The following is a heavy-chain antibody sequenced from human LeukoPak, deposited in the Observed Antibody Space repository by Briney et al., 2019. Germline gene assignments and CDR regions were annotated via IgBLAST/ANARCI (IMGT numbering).Heavy chain of an antibody. CDR2: ISDDGTKE. CDR3: AKEGMDYDFWSGYGSMDV. Sequence: GGSLRLSCAASGFTFRSYTMHWVRQAPGKGLEWVAVISDDGTKEHYADSVKGRLTISRDNSKNTLYLQTNSLRAEDTAVYHCAKEGMDYDFWSGYGSMDVWGQGTTVTVSS. CDR1: GFTFRSYT. V-gene: IGHV3-30*18. D-gene: IGHD3-3*01. J-gene: IGHJ6*02.